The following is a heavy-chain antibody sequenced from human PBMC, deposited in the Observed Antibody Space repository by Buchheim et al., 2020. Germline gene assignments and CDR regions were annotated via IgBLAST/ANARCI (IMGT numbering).Heavy chain of an antibody. V-gene: IGHV3-48*02. CDR2: ISSSSSTI. CDR3: ARETDRTYYDFWSGYWFDP. D-gene: IGHD3-3*01. Sequence: EVQLVESGGGLVQPGGSLRLSCAASGFTFSSYSMNWVRQAPGKGLEWVSYISSSSSTIYYADSVKGRFTISRDNAKNSLSLQMNSLRDEDTAVYYCARETDRTYYDFWSGYWFDPWGQGTL. J-gene: IGHJ5*02. CDR1: GFTFSSYS.